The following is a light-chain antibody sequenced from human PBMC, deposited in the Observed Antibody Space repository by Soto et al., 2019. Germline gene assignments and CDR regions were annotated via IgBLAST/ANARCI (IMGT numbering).Light chain of an antibody. CDR2: AAS. CDR1: QSVNSRY. J-gene: IGKJ1*01. Sequence: IVLKHSPGTLSLSPGERATLYSRTSQSVNSRYLAWYQQRPGQAPRLLIYAASTRPTGIPDRFSGSGSGTDFTLTISSLQSEDFAVYYCQQYSIWRTFGQGTKVDIK. CDR3: QQYSIWRT. V-gene: IGKV3-20*01.